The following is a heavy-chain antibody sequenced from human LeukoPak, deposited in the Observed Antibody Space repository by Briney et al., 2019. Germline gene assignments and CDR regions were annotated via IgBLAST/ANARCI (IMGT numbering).Heavy chain of an antibody. D-gene: IGHD2-2*01. CDR1: GFTFSSYA. J-gene: IGHJ4*02. CDR3: AKGSSTTCPCYRDH. V-gene: IGHV3-30-3*01. CDR2: ISYDGSNK. Sequence: PGRSLRLSCAASGFTFSSYAMHWVRQAPGKGLEWVAVISYDGSNKYYADSVKGRFTISRDNSKNTLYLQMNSLRAEDTAVYYCAKGSSTTCPCYRDHWGQGTLVTVSS.